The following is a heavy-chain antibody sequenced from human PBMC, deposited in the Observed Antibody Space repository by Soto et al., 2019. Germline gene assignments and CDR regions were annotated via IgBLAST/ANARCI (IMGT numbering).Heavy chain of an antibody. CDR3: ARGVGRPVATIYYYYYYMDV. CDR1: GDALTSYD. Sequence: TSVKLSCKDSGDALTSYDINWVRQATGQGLEWMGWMNPNSGNTGYAQKFQGRVTMTRNTSISTAYMELSSLRSEDTAVYYCARGVGRPVATIYYYYYYMDVWGKGTTVTVSS. CDR2: MNPNSGNT. D-gene: IGHD5-12*01. V-gene: IGHV1-8*01. J-gene: IGHJ6*03.